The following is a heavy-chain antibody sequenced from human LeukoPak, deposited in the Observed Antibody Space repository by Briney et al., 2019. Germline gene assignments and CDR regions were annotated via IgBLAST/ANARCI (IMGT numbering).Heavy chain of an antibody. Sequence: GGSLRLSCAASGFTFSSYGMHWVRQAPGKGLVWVSRINSDGSSTSYADSVKGRFTISRDNAKNTLYLQMNSLRAEDTAVYYCAREEDSSSWYSLWGQGTLVTVSS. V-gene: IGHV3-74*01. D-gene: IGHD6-13*01. CDR2: INSDGSST. J-gene: IGHJ4*02. CDR1: GFTFSSYG. CDR3: AREEDSSSWYSL.